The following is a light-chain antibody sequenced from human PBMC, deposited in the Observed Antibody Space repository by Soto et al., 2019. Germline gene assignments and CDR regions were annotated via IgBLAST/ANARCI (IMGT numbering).Light chain of an antibody. Sequence: IVLTQSPGTLSLSPGERATLSCKASQSVSSSFLAWYQQKVGQAPRLLIYGASSRATGIPDRFSGSGSGTDFTLTINRLEPEDFAVYYCQQYGSSPRTFGQGTRM. CDR3: QQYGSSPRT. V-gene: IGKV3-20*01. J-gene: IGKJ5*01. CDR2: GAS. CDR1: QSVSSSF.